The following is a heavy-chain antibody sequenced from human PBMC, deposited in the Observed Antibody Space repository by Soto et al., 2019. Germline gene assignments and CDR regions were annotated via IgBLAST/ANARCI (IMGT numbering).Heavy chain of an antibody. CDR1: GYTFTSYG. CDR2: ISAYNGNT. V-gene: IGHV1-18*01. J-gene: IGHJ6*02. CDR3: AREGITMVRGGSIRPDNYYYGMDV. D-gene: IGHD3-10*01. Sequence: ASVKVSCKASGYTFTSYGISWVRQAPGQGLEWMGWISAYNGNTNYAQKLQGRVTMTTDTSTSTACMELRSLRSDDTAVYYCAREGITMVRGGSIRPDNYYYGMDVWGQGTTVTVAS.